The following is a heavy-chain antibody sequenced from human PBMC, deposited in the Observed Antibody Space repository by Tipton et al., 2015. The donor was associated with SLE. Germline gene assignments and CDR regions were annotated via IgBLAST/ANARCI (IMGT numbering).Heavy chain of an antibody. Sequence: QSGPEVKQPGASVRVSCKASGYTFTNYAISWVRQAPGQGLEWMGWISAFNGNTNYAQKLQGRVTMTTNTSTSTAYMELRSLRSDDTAVYYCARGELSMDVWGQGTTVTVSS. D-gene: IGHD3-16*01. CDR3: ARGELSMDV. CDR2: ISAFNGNT. V-gene: IGHV1-18*01. CDR1: GYTFTNYA. J-gene: IGHJ6*02.